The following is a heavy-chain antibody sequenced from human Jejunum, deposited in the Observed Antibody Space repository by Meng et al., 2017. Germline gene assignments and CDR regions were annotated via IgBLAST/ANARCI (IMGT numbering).Heavy chain of an antibody. CDR2: INPYSGVA. CDR1: GYTFTDYY. D-gene: IGHD1-7*01. CDR3: AKEKGTGNYEDY. V-gene: IGHV1-2*06. Sequence: QVQLLQSGPEVRKPWASVKVPCKASGYTFTDYYIHWVRQAPGQGLEWMGRINPYSGVADFAQKFQGRVSMTRDTSITTAYMELRELTSDDTAVYFCAKEKGTGNYEDYWGQGTLVTVSS. J-gene: IGHJ4*02.